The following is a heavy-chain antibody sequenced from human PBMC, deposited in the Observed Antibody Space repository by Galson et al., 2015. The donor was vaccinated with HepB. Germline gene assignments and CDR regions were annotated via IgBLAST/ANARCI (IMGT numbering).Heavy chain of an antibody. CDR3: ARDALLGSSSYYYYYMDV. D-gene: IGHD1-26*01. Sequence: SVKVSCKASGYTFTDYYIHWVRQAPGQGLEWMGRVNPNSGGTDYAQKFQGRVTMTRDTSINTAYMELNRLISDDTAVYYCARDALLGSSSYYYYYMDVWGKGATVTGSS. V-gene: IGHV1-2*06. J-gene: IGHJ6*03. CDR2: VNPNSGGT. CDR1: GYTFTDYY.